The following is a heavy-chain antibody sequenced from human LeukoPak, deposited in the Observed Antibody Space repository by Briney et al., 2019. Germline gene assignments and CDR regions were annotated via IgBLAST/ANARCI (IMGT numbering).Heavy chain of an antibody. CDR3: ARPTSRPSNYYHMDV. CDR2: INPENGNT. D-gene: IGHD2-2*01. CDR1: GYTLTNND. V-gene: IGHV1-8*01. J-gene: IGHJ6*03. Sequence: ASVKVSCEASGYTLTNNDINWVRQATGQGLEWMGWINPENGNTGYAQKFQGRVIMTRSTAINTVYMELSSLTFEDTAIYFCARPTSRPSNYYHMDVWGKGTTVTVSS.